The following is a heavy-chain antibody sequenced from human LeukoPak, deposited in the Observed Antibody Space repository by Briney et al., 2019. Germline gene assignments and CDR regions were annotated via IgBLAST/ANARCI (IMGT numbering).Heavy chain of an antibody. Sequence: GGSLRLSCAASGFTFSSYGMHWVRQAPGKGLEWVAVISYDGSNKYYADSVKGRFTISRDNSKNTLYLQMNSLRAEDTAVYYCARDSGYSYGYNYWGQGTLVTVSS. CDR3: ARDSGYSYGYNY. D-gene: IGHD5-18*01. V-gene: IGHV3-30*03. CDR2: ISYDGSNK. J-gene: IGHJ4*02. CDR1: GFTFSSYG.